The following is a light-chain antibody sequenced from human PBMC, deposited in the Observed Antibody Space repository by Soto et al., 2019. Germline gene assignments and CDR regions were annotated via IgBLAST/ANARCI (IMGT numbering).Light chain of an antibody. CDR2: EVS. V-gene: IGLV2-14*01. Sequence: QSALTQPASVSGSPGQSITISCTGTSSDVGGYNYVSWYQQHPGKAPNLMIYEVSHRPSGVYNRFSGSKSGNTASLTISGLHAEDEADYYCSSYTSSSTRVFGGGTKLTVL. CDR3: SSYTSSSTRV. J-gene: IGLJ3*02. CDR1: SSDVGGYNY.